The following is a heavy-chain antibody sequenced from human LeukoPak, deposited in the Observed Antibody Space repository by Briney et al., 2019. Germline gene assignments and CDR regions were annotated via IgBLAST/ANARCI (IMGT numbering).Heavy chain of an antibody. CDR3: AKNRMVRGVITDYYFDY. D-gene: IGHD3-10*01. Sequence: GGSLRLSCVSSVFTFSNYAMNWVRQAPGKGLEWVSGISGSGGSTYYADSVKGRFTISRDNSENTLYLQMNSLRAEDTAVYYCAKNRMVRGVITDYYFDYWGQGTLVTVSS. CDR1: VFTFSNYA. J-gene: IGHJ4*02. CDR2: ISGSGGST. V-gene: IGHV3-23*01.